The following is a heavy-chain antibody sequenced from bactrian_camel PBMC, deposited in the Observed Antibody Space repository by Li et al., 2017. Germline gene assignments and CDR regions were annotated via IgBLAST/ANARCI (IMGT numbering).Heavy chain of an antibody. CDR1: TYMQSGKC. J-gene: IGHJ4*01. CDR3: KTTSSTYGYMSCDKS. D-gene: IGHD6*01. V-gene: IGHV3S60*01. Sequence: VQLVESGGGSVQSGGSLTLSCAASTYMQSGKCLGWFRQAPGSEREWVSCINWSSDSTYYADSVKGRFTISRDKPKDTVYLRMNNLKPEDTAMYSCKTTSSTYGYMSCDKSRGQGTQVTVS. CDR2: INWSSDST.